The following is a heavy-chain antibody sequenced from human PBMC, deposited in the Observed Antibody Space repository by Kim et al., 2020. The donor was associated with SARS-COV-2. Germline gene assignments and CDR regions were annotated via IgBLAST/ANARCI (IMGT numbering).Heavy chain of an antibody. CDR3: ARDDSSGYYRGENAFDI. Sequence: LKMRVTISVDTSKNQFSLKLSSVTAADTAVYYCARDDSSGYYRGENAFDIWGQGTMVTVSS. V-gene: IGHV4-39*01. D-gene: IGHD3-22*01. J-gene: IGHJ3*02.